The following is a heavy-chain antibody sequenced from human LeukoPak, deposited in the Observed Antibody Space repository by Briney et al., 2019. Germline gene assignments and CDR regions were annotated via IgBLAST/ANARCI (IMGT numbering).Heavy chain of an antibody. D-gene: IGHD4-11*01. CDR3: ARGRNIDAFDI. CDR2: IYYSGTT. CDR1: GGSISSRAYY. Sequence: PSETLSLTCTVSGGSISSRAYYWGWIRQPPGKGLEWIGSIYYSGTTYYKPSLRSRVTISVDTSKNQFSLKLSSVTAADTAVYYCARGRNIDAFDIWGQGTMVTVSP. J-gene: IGHJ3*02. V-gene: IGHV4-39*07.